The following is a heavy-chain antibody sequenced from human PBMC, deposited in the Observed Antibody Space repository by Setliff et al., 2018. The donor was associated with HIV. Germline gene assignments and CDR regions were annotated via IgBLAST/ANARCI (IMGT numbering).Heavy chain of an antibody. CDR1: GDSISSGSYY. CDR3: ARYSYGYVRDLRFDP. Sequence: SETLSLTCSVSGDSISSGSYYWSWIRLPAGKGLEWIGQIHTTGSTNYNPSLESRLTISIDTSKNQFSLKLNSVTATDTAVYYCARYSYGYVRDLRFDPWGQGTLVTVSS. D-gene: IGHD5-18*01. V-gene: IGHV4-61*09. CDR2: IHTTGST. J-gene: IGHJ5*02.